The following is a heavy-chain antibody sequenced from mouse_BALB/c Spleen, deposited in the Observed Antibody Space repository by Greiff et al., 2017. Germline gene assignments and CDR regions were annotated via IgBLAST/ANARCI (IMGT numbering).Heavy chain of an antibody. CDR3: AILYAY. Sequence: VQVVESGAELAKPGASVKMSCKASGYTFTSYWMHWVKQRPGQGLEWIGYINPSTGYTEYNQKFKDKATLTADKSSSTAYMQLSSLTSEDSAVYYCAILYAYWGQGTLVTVSA. D-gene: IGHD2-12*01. V-gene: IGHV1-7*01. CDR1: GYTFTSYW. J-gene: IGHJ3*01. CDR2: INPSTGYT.